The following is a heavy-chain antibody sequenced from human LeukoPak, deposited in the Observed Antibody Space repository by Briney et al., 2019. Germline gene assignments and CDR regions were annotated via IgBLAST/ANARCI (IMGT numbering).Heavy chain of an antibody. Sequence: ASVKVSCKTSVDTFSSYPISWVRQAPGQGLRWLGRIIAFLDIVNYEQNFQDRVTITGDKSTITTYMELNSLRPEYAAIYYCARGDAYFEYWGQGTLVTVSS. J-gene: IGHJ4*02. CDR2: IIAFLDIV. CDR1: VDTFSSYP. CDR3: ARGDAYFEY. V-gene: IGHV1-69*04.